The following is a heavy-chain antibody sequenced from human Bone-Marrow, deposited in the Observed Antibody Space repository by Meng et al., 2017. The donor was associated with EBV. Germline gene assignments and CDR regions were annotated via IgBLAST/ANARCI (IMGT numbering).Heavy chain of an antibody. CDR2: IHGYSANT. CDR1: GYTFSSFT. D-gene: IGHD3-10*01. J-gene: IGHJ4*02. CDR3: VRFSNYVLDH. V-gene: IGHV1-18*01. Sequence: VHLVRSGGEVQMPGASVRVSCKTSGYTFSSFTLNWVRQVPGQGFEWVGWIHGYSANTHYAQKFHGRVNMSTDTSTDTSYMELKNLRPDDTAIYYCVRFSNYVLDHWGQGTLVTVSS.